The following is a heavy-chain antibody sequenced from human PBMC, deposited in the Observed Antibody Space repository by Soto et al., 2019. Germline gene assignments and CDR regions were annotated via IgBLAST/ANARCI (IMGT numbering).Heavy chain of an antibody. Sequence: PGGSLRLSCAASGFTFSGYGMHWVRQAPGKGLEWVAVISNDGINKSYGDSVKGRFTISRDNSKNTLYLQMNSLRAEDTAVYYCAKDRVSEHNNGWPQGSWGQGTQVTVSS. CDR1: GFTFSGYG. V-gene: IGHV3-30*18. D-gene: IGHD6-19*01. CDR3: AKDRVSEHNNGWPQGS. J-gene: IGHJ4*02. CDR2: ISNDGINK.